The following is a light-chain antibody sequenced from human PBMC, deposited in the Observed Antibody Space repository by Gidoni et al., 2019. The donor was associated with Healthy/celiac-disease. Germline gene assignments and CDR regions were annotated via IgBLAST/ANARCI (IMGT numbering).Light chain of an antibody. Sequence: DSQMTPSPTSLSASVGNRVTITCRASQSISSYLNWYQQKPGKAPKRLIYAASSLQSGVPSRFSGSGSGTDFTLTISSLQPEDFATYYCQQSYRTPLTFGGGTKVEIK. V-gene: IGKV1-39*01. J-gene: IGKJ4*02. CDR2: AAS. CDR1: QSISSY. CDR3: QQSYRTPLT.